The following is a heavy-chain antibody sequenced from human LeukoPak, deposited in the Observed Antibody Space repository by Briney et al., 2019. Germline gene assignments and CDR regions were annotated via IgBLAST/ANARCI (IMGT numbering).Heavy chain of an antibody. D-gene: IGHD5-18*01. J-gene: IGHJ6*03. Sequence: GGSLRLSCAASGFTFRSYAMHWVRKAPGKGLEWVAVISYDGSRQYYAGSVNGRFTISRDNSKNTLSLQMTSLRIEDTAVYYCAKGGGYRYGEPTYFYMDVWLKGTTVTVSS. CDR1: GFTFRSYA. CDR3: AKGGGYRYGEPTYFYMDV. V-gene: IGHV3-30*04. CDR2: ISYDGSRQ.